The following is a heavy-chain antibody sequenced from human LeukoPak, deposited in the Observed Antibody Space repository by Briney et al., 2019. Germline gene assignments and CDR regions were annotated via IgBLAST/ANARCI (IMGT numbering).Heavy chain of an antibody. CDR1: GFTFTSSA. CDR2: IVVGSGNT. V-gene: IGHV1-58*02. CDR3: ARERRGYSYGFDY. D-gene: IGHD5-18*01. Sequence: TSVTVTCKGSGFTFTSSAMHWVRLPRGQRLEWIGWIVVGSGNTNNAQEFQERVTITSYMYTSTDSMDLKDLRSGGAAVYYCARERRGYSYGFDYWGQGTLVTVSS. J-gene: IGHJ4*02.